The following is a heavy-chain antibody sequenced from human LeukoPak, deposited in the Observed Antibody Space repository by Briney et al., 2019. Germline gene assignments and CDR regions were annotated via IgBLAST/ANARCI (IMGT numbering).Heavy chain of an antibody. V-gene: IGHV4-61*01. CDR2: VYNSGST. CDR1: GGSVSSGSYY. J-gene: IGHJ6*02. D-gene: IGHD4-23*01. Sequence: SETLSLTCTVSGGSVSSGSYYWSWIRQPPGKGLEWIGYVYNSGSTRYKPSLKSRVTISVDTSKNQFSLKLSSVTAADTAVYYCAGDYGGFEGVMDVWGQGITVTVSS. CDR3: AGDYGGFEGVMDV.